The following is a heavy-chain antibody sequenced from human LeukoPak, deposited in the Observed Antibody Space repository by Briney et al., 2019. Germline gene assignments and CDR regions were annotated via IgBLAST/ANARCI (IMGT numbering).Heavy chain of an antibody. D-gene: IGHD3-10*01. CDR1: GYSISSGYY. V-gene: IGHV4-38-2*02. J-gene: IGHJ2*01. CDR3: ARDRGWPFVVRESGHFLDSTHWYFDL. CDR2: IYHSGNT. Sequence: SETLSLTCTVSGYSISSGYYWGWIRQPPGKGLEWIANIYHSGNTYYNPSLKSRVTISVDTSRNQFSLKLSSVTAADTAVYYCARDRGWPFVVRESGHFLDSTHWYFDLWGRGTLVTVSS.